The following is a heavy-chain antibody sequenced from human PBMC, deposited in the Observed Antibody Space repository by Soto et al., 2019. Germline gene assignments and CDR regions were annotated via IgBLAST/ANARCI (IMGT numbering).Heavy chain of an antibody. Sequence: VYGTSIVPGGCISSGDYYWAWIRQHPGKGLEWIGHIHYSGDTYYNLPLKSRLTMSVDTSKNQFSLRLKSVTDADTAVYFCARSPYTTTYFDYWGQGTLVTLSP. CDR1: GGCISSGDYY. D-gene: IGHD2-2*02. J-gene: IGHJ4*02. CDR3: ARSPYTTTYFDY. V-gene: IGHV4-31*03. CDR2: IHYSGDT.